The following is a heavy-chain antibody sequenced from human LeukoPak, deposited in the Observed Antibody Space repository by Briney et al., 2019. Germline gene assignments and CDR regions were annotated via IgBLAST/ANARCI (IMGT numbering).Heavy chain of an antibody. CDR3: ARGAYDSSGTLDY. Sequence: SETLSLTCAVSGGSISSGGYSWSWIRQPPGTGLEWIGYIYHSGSTYYNPSLKSRVTISVDRSKNQFSLKLSSVAAADTAVYYCARGAYDSSGTLDYWGQGTLVTVSS. V-gene: IGHV4-30-2*01. CDR1: GGSISSGGYS. J-gene: IGHJ4*02. D-gene: IGHD3-22*01. CDR2: IYHSGST.